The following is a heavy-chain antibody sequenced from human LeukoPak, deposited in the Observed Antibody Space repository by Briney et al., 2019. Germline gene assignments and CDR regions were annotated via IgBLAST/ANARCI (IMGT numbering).Heavy chain of an antibody. D-gene: IGHD3-10*01. CDR2: IWYDGSNK. CDR1: GCTFSSYG. V-gene: IGHV3-33*01. Sequence: PGRSLRLSCAASGCTFSSYGMHWVRQAPGKGLEWVAVIWYDGSNKYYADSVKGRFTISRDNSKNTLYLQMNSLRAEDTAVYYCARGPNHLWFGAFWGQRTLVTVSS. J-gene: IGHJ4*02. CDR3: ARGPNHLWFGAF.